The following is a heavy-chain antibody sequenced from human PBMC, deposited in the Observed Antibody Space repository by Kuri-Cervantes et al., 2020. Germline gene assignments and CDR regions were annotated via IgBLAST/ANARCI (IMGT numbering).Heavy chain of an antibody. CDR3: AKNRDGGYYHMDV. CDR1: GFGFSSRG. D-gene: IGHD1-14*01. J-gene: IGHJ6*03. CDR2: IWYDGSHK. Sequence: GGSLRLSCEASGFGFSSRGMHWVRQAPGKGLEWVAVIWYDGSHKYYADSVKGRFTISRDNSRNTLYLQMNSLRVDDTAVYYCAKNRDGGYYHMDVWGRGTTVTVSS. V-gene: IGHV3-33*08.